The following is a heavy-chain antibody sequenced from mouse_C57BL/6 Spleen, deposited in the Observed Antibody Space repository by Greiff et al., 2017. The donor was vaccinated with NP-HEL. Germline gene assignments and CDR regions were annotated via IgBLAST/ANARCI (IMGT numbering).Heavy chain of an antibody. D-gene: IGHD2-4*01. CDR1: GYTFTSYG. J-gene: IGHJ3*01. CDR2: IYPRSGNT. Sequence: QVQLQQSGAELARPGASVKLSCKASGYTFTSYGISWVKQRTGQGLEWIGEIYPRSGNTYYNEKFKGKATLTADKSSSTAYMELRSLTSEDSAVYYCARDYEGWFAYWGQGTLVTVSA. V-gene: IGHV1-81*01. CDR3: ARDYEGWFAY.